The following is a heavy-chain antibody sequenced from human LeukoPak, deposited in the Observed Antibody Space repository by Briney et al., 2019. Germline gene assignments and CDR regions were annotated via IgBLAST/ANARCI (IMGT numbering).Heavy chain of an antibody. CDR3: ARGISSSWYDASDI. V-gene: IGHV1-69*13. Sequence: SVKVSCKASGGTFSSYAISWVRQAPGQGLEWMGGIIPIFGTANYAQRFQGRVTITADESTSTAYMELSSLRSEDTAVYYCARGISSSWYDASDIWGQGTMVTVSS. CDR2: IIPIFGTA. CDR1: GGTFSSYA. J-gene: IGHJ3*02. D-gene: IGHD6-13*01.